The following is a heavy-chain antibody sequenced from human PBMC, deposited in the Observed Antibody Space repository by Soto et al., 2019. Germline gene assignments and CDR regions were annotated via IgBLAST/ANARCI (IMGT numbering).Heavy chain of an antibody. CDR2: ISYDGSNK. D-gene: IGHD6-13*01. Sequence: QVQLVESGGGVVQPGRSLRLSCAASGFTFSSRGMHWVRQAPGKGLEWVAVISYDGSNKYYADSVKGRFTISRDNSKNTLYLQMNSPRAEDTAVYYCAKDRSAAGNDWFDPWGQGTLVTVSS. J-gene: IGHJ5*02. CDR3: AKDRSAAGNDWFDP. V-gene: IGHV3-30*18. CDR1: GFTFSSRG.